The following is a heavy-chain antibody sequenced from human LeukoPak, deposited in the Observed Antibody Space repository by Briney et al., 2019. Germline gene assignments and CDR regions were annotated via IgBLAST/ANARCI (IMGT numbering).Heavy chain of an antibody. Sequence: GGSLRLSCVASGFTFSTYWMYWVRQAPGKGLVWVSRINGDGDTTSYADSVKGRFTISRDNTKNTLYLQMNSVRAEDTAVYYCARTSWLRLDYWGQGTLVTVSS. V-gene: IGHV3-74*01. CDR2: INGDGDTT. D-gene: IGHD5-12*01. J-gene: IGHJ4*02. CDR3: ARTSWLRLDY. CDR1: GFTFSTYW.